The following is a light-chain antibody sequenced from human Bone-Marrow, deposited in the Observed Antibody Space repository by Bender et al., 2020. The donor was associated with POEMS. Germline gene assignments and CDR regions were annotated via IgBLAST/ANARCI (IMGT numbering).Light chain of an antibody. Sequence: QSALTQPASVSGSPGQPITISCTGTSSDVGGYKYVSWYQQHPGKVPKLIIYDVSIRPSGVSNRFSGSKSGNTASLTISGLQAEDEADYYCSSSIRSSTVFGGGTKLTVL. CDR2: DVS. V-gene: IGLV2-14*03. CDR3: SSSIRSSTV. J-gene: IGLJ3*02. CDR1: SSDVGGYKY.